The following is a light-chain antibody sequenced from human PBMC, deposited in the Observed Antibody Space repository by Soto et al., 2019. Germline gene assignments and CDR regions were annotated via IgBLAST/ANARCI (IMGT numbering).Light chain of an antibody. CDR3: TSYSGSNTFYV. J-gene: IGLJ1*01. V-gene: IGLV2-14*01. Sequence: QSVLTQPASVSGSPGQSITISCTGTNSDIGGYYYVSWYQHHPGKAPKLMIYQVTNRPSGVSNRFSGSKSGNTASLTISGLQAEHEADYYCTSYSGSNTFYVFGAGTKGTVL. CDR1: NSDIGGYYY. CDR2: QVT.